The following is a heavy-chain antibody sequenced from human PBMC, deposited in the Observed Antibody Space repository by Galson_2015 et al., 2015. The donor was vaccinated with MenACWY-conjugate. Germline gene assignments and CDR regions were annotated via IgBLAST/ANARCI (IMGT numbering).Heavy chain of an antibody. CDR1: GYTFTNYG. J-gene: IGHJ4*02. V-gene: IGHV1-18*01. CDR2: ISTHYGTT. Sequence: SVKVSCKASGYTFTNYGLSWVRQAPGQGLEWMAWISTHYGTTKFAPVFRDRLHMATDTSTATAFMELRGLTTDDTAVYFCARLGSGSRDFWGQGTLVTVSS. D-gene: IGHD3-10*01. CDR3: ARLGSGSRDF.